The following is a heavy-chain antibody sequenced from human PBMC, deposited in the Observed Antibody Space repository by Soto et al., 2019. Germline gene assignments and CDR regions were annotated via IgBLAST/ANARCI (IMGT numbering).Heavy chain of an antibody. CDR1: GGSISRGDYY. V-gene: IGHV4-30-4*01. Sequence: SVTLSLTCTVSGGSISRGDYYRSWIRQPPGKGLEWIGYIYYSGSTYYNPSLKSRVTISVDTSKNQFSLKLSSVTAADTAVYYCARGYYYDSSGYYYPLDYWGQGTLVTVSS. J-gene: IGHJ4*02. CDR2: IYYSGST. CDR3: ARGYYYDSSGYYYPLDY. D-gene: IGHD3-22*01.